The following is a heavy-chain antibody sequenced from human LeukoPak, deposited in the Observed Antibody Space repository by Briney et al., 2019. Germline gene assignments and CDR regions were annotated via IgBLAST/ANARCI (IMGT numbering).Heavy chain of an antibody. D-gene: IGHD3-9*01. J-gene: IGHJ4*02. CDR2: INPSGGST. CDR1: GYTFTSYY. Sequence: ASVKVSCKASGYTFTSYYMHWVRQAPGQGLEWMGIINPSGGSTSYAQKFQGRVTMTRDMSTSTVYMELSSLRSEDTAVYYCARAPVGILTGYYSLGYWGQGTLVTVSS. V-gene: IGHV1-46*01. CDR3: ARAPVGILTGYYSLGY.